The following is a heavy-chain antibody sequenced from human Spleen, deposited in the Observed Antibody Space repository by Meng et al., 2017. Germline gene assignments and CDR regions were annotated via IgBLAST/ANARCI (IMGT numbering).Heavy chain of an antibody. CDR3: ARDVGPGGTDY. D-gene: IGHD2-15*01. Sequence: GESLKISCAASGFTFSSYWMSWVRQAPGKGLEWVASIKEDGSEKYYVDSVKGRFTISRDNAKNSLYLQMNSLRAEDTAVYYCARDVGPGGTDYWGRGTLVTVSS. CDR2: IKEDGSEK. V-gene: IGHV3-7*01. J-gene: IGHJ4*02. CDR1: GFTFSSYW.